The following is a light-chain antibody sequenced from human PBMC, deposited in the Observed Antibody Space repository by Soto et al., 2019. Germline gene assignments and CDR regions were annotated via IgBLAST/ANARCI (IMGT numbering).Light chain of an antibody. Sequence: ETALTQSPATLSLSPGERATLSCRASQSVDTFLAWYQQKPGQAPRLLTYDASNRATGIPARFSGSGSGTDFTLTISSLEPEDFAVYYCQQYGSSGTFGQGTKVDI. CDR1: QSVDTF. V-gene: IGKV3-11*01. CDR3: QQYGSSGT. J-gene: IGKJ1*01. CDR2: DAS.